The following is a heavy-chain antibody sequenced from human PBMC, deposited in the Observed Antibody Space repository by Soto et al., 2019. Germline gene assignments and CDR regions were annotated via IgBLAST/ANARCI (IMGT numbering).Heavy chain of an antibody. D-gene: IGHD2-15*01. V-gene: IGHV4-59*08. Sequence: PSETLSLTCTVSGGSISSYYWSWIRQPPGKGLEWIGYIYYSGSTNYNPSLKSRVTISVDTSKNQFSLKLSSVTAADTAVYYCARHEGWSQFDYWGQGTLVTVSS. CDR2: IYYSGST. CDR1: GGSISSYY. J-gene: IGHJ4*02. CDR3: ARHEGWSQFDY.